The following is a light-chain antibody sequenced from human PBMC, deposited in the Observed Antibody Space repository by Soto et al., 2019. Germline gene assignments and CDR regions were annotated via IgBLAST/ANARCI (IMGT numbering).Light chain of an antibody. J-gene: IGLJ2*01. CDR1: SGYSSYI. V-gene: IGLV4-60*03. Sequence: QSVLTQSSSASASLGSSVKLTCTLSSGYSSYIIAWHQQQPGKAPRYLMKVGGSGSYNRGSGVPDRFSGSSSGADCYLTISNLQSEDEADYYCETWDSNTVVFGGGTKLTVL. CDR3: ETWDSNTVV. CDR2: VGGSGSY.